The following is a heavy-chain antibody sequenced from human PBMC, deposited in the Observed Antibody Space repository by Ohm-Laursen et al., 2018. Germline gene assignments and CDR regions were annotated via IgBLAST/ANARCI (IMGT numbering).Heavy chain of an antibody. J-gene: IGHJ6*02. CDR2: ISWNSGSI. D-gene: IGHD3-3*01. CDR1: GFIGSDYS. CDR3: AKDILYYYGMDV. V-gene: IGHV3-9*01. Sequence: SLRLSCAASGFIGSDYSMHWVRQGPGKGLEWVSGISWNSGSIGYADSVKGRFTISRDNAKNSLYLQMNSLRAEDTALYYCAKDILYYYGMDVWGQGTTVTVSS.